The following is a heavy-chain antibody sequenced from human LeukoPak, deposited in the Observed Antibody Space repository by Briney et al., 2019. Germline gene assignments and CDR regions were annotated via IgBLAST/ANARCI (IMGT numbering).Heavy chain of an antibody. D-gene: IGHD6-13*01. CDR3: ARQYSSGWSYYYGLDV. J-gene: IGHJ6*04. CDR1: GDSVSGNSAA. V-gene: IGHV6-1*01. CDR2: TYYRSKWYN. Sequence: SQTLSLTCAISGDSVSGNSAAWNWIRQSPSRNLEWLGRTYYRSKWYNDYAVSVTSRITINPDTSKNQFSLQLNSVTPEDTAVYYCARQYSSGWSYYYGLDVWGKGTTVTVSS.